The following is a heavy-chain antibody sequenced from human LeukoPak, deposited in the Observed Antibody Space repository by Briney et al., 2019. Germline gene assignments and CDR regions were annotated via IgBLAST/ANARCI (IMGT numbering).Heavy chain of an antibody. D-gene: IGHD2-15*01. CDR3: ARDCSGGSCYGSNWFDP. Sequence: ASVKVSCKASGYTFTSYDINWVRQATGQGLEWMGWMNPNSGNTGYAQKFQGRVTMTRNTSISTAYMELSSLRSEDTAVYYCARDCSGGSCYGSNWFDPWGQGTLVTVSS. CDR1: GYTFTSYD. V-gene: IGHV1-8*01. CDR2: MNPNSGNT. J-gene: IGHJ5*02.